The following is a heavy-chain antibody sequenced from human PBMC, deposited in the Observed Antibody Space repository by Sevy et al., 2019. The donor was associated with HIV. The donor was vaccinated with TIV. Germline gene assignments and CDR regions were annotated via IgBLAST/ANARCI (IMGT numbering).Heavy chain of an antibody. CDR3: AKDIVILVGDAFDI. CDR2: LSGSGSGSGT. D-gene: IGHD3-22*01. V-gene: IGHV3-23*01. CDR1: GFTFSNYA. J-gene: IGHJ3*02. Sequence: GGSLRLSCTASGFTFSNYAMNWVRRAPGKGLEWVSGLSGSGSGSGTYYADSVKGRFTVSRDNSKNTLYLQMNSLRAEDTAVYYCAKDIVILVGDAFDIWGQGTMVTVSS.